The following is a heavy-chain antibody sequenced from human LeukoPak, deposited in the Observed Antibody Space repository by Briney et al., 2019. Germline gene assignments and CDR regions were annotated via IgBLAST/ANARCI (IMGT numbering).Heavy chain of an antibody. J-gene: IGHJ3*02. Sequence: PPGGSLRLSCAASGFTFSNYAMNWVRQAPGKGLEWVSAISDSGSGTYYADSVKGRFTISRDNSKNTLYVQMNSLRAEDTAVYYCAKGLSRGFFDIWGQGTMVTVSS. CDR1: GFTFSNYA. D-gene: IGHD3-10*01. CDR3: AKGLSRGFFDI. CDR2: ISDSGSGT. V-gene: IGHV3-23*01.